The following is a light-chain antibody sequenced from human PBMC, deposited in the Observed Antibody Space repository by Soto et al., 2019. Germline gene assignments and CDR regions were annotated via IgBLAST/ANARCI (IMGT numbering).Light chain of an antibody. CDR3: VAWDDSLSAYV. V-gene: IGLV1-47*01. CDR2: RND. CDR1: SSSIGSNF. Sequence: QSVLTQSPSPSGTPGQRVTISCSGSSSSIGSNFVYWYQQLPGTAPKLLIYRNDQWPSGVPDRFSGSKSGTSASLAISGLRSEDEADYYCVAWDDSLSAYVFGTGTKLTVL. J-gene: IGLJ1*01.